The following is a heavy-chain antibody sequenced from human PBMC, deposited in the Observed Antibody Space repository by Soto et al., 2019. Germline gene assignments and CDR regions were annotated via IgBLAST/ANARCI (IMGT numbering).Heavy chain of an antibody. CDR1: GGSISSSSYY. V-gene: IGHV4-39*01. D-gene: IGHD5-18*01. Sequence: SETLSLTCTVSGGSISSSSYYWGWIRQPPGKGLEWIGSIYYSGSTYYNPSLKSRVTISVDTSKNQFSLKLSSVTAADTAVYYCASGGYNYGFGRKYYYGMDVWGQGTTVTVSS. CDR2: IYYSGST. CDR3: ASGGYNYGFGRKYYYGMDV. J-gene: IGHJ6*02.